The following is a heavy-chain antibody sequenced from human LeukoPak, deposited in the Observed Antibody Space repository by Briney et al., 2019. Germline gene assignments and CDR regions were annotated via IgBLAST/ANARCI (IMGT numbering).Heavy chain of an antibody. CDR3: AKDLRYYDNSGYPDAFDI. Sequence: GGSLRLSCAASGFTFSSYAMSWVRQAPGKGLAWVSAISGSGVNTFYADSVRGRFTISRDNSKNTLYLQMSSLRAEDTAVYYCAKDLRYYDNSGYPDAFDIWGQGTMVTVSS. D-gene: IGHD3-22*01. J-gene: IGHJ3*02. CDR1: GFTFSSYA. CDR2: ISGSGVNT. V-gene: IGHV3-23*01.